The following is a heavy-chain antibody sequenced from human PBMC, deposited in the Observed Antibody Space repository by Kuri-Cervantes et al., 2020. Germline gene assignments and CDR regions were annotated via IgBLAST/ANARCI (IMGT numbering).Heavy chain of an antibody. Sequence: GGSLRLSCTASGGTFSSYAISWVRQAPGQGLEWMGWISAYNGNTNYAQKLQGRVTMARNTSISTAYMELSSLRSEDTAVYYCARVGPVTKGRRCMDVWGQGTTVTVSS. D-gene: IGHD4-11*01. CDR3: ARVGPVTKGRRCMDV. J-gene: IGHJ6*02. V-gene: IGHV1-18*01. CDR2: ISAYNGNT. CDR1: GGTFSSYA.